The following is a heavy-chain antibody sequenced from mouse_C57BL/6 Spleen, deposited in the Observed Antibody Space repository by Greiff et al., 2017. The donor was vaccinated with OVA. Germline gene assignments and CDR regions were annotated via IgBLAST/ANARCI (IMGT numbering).Heavy chain of an antibody. D-gene: IGHD1-1*01. CDR3: ARGTVVARRGDY. CDR2: IYPRSGNT. J-gene: IGHJ2*01. Sequence: VQLQQSGAELARPGASVKLSCKASGYTFTSYGISWVKQRTGQGLEWIGEIYPRSGNTYYNEKFKGKATLTADKSSSTAYMELRSLTSEDSADYFCARGTVVARRGDYWGQGTTLTVSS. CDR1: GYTFTSYG. V-gene: IGHV1-81*01.